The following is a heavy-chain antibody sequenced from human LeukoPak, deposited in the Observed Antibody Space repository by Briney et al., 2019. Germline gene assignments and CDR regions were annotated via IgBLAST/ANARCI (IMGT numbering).Heavy chain of an antibody. J-gene: IGHJ4*02. CDR1: GFTFSSYS. V-gene: IGHV3-21*01. D-gene: IGHD3-10*01. Sequence: GGSLRLSCAASGFTFSSYSMTWVRQAPGKGLEWVSSISSSSSYIYYADSVKGRFTISRDNAKNSLYLQMNSLRAEDTAVYYCARLWFGELSPFDYWGQGTLVTVSS. CDR3: ARLWFGELSPFDY. CDR2: ISSSSSYI.